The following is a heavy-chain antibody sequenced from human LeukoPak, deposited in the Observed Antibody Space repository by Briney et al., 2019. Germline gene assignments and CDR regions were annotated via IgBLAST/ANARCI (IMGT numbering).Heavy chain of an antibody. CDR1: GYSFTSYW. D-gene: IGHD3-22*01. CDR3: ARVSYYYDSSGRYSIFDY. CDR2: IYPGGSDT. V-gene: IGHV5-51*01. J-gene: IGHJ4*02. Sequence: GESLKISCKGSGYSFTSYWIGWVRQMPGKGLEWMGIIYPGGSDTRYSPSFQGQVTISADKSISTAYLQWSSLKASDTAMYYCARVSYYYDSSGRYSIFDYWGQGTLVTVSS.